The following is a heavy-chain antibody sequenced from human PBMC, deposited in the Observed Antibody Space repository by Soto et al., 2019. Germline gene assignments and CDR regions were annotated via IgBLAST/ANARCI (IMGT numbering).Heavy chain of an antibody. Sequence: QVQLVESGGGVVQPGRSLRLSCAASGFTFSSYGMHWVRQAPGKGLEWVAVIWYDGSNKYYADSVKGRFTISRDNSKNTLYLQMNSLRAEDTAVYYCAREVRDWNSGLFMDYFDYWGQGTLVTVSS. V-gene: IGHV3-33*01. CDR2: IWYDGSNK. CDR1: GFTFSSYG. J-gene: IGHJ4*02. CDR3: AREVRDWNSGLFMDYFDY. D-gene: IGHD1-7*01.